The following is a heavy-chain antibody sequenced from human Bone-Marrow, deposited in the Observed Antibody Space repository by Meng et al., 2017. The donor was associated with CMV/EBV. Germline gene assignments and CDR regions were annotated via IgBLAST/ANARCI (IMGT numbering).Heavy chain of an antibody. V-gene: IGHV1-2*02. CDR2: IKPHTGGP. CDR3: ARPQGLEWELLSVDY. J-gene: IGHJ4*02. CDR1: GYNFTRYY. D-gene: IGHD1-26*01. Sequence: FGYNFTRYYIQWVRQAPGQGLEWMGWIKPHTGGPNYAQKFQGRVTMTRDTSIGTAYMELSRLRSDDTAVYYCARPQGLEWELLSVDYWGQGTLVTVSS.